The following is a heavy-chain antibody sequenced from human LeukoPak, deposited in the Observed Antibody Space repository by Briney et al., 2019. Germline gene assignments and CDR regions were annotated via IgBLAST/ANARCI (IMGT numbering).Heavy chain of an antibody. CDR2: ISYDGSNK. V-gene: IGHV3-30*18. CDR3: AKSEYCTGASCYSAWDPFDY. Sequence: GGSLRLSCAASGFTFRSYGMHWVRQAPGKGLEWVAVISYDGSNKYYADSVKGRFTISRDNSKNTLYLQMNSLRAEDTAVYYCAKSEYCTGASCYSAWDPFDYWGQGTLVTVSS. J-gene: IGHJ4*02. CDR1: GFTFRSYG. D-gene: IGHD2-15*01.